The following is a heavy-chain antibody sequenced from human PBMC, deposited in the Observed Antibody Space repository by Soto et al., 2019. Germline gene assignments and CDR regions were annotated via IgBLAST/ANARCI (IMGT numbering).Heavy chain of an antibody. Sequence: GGSLRLSCAASGFTFSSYSMNWVRQAPGKGLEWVSYISSSSSTIYYADSVKGRFTISRDNAKNSLYLQMNSLRDEDTAVYYCASKLNYYCYYGMDVWGQGTKVTVYS. CDR3: ASKLNYYCYYGMDV. V-gene: IGHV3-48*02. D-gene: IGHD1-26*01. CDR1: GFTFSSYS. CDR2: ISSSSSTI. J-gene: IGHJ6*02.